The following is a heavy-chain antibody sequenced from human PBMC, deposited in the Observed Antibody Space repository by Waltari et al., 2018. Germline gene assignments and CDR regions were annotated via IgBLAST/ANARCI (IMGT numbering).Heavy chain of an antibody. D-gene: IGHD6-19*01. J-gene: IGHJ4*02. V-gene: IGHV4-39*07. CDR2: IYGSSGRT. CDR3: AGRGGIAVAGIDY. Sequence: QVQLQESGPGLVKPSETLSLTCAVSGGSFSSYWWGWIRQPPGKGLEWIGSIYGSSGRTENNPSRKSRATISRDTSKNQFSLKLSSVTAADTAVYYCAGRGGIAVAGIDYWGQGVLVTVSS. CDR1: GGSFSSYW.